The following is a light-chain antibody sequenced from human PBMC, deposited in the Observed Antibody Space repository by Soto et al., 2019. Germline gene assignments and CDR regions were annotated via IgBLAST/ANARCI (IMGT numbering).Light chain of an antibody. V-gene: IGLV7-46*01. Sequence: QAVVTQEPSLTVSPGGTVTLTCGSSTGAVTSGHYPYWFQQKPGPAPRTLIYDTSNKHSWPPARFSGSLLGGKAALTRSGAQPEDEAEYYCLLSYSGARVFGGGTKVTVL. J-gene: IGLJ3*02. CDR3: LLSYSGARV. CDR2: DTS. CDR1: TGAVTSGHY.